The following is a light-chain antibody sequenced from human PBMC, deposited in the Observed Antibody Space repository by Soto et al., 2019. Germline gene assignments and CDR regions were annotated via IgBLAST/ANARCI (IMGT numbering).Light chain of an antibody. Sequence: PGERATLSCRASQSISRSLAWYQQKPGQAPRLLISDASTRATGIPARFSGSGSGTEFTLTISSLQSEDFALYYCHQYNSWPPGTFGQGTKVDIK. CDR3: HQYNSWPPGT. V-gene: IGKV3-15*01. J-gene: IGKJ2*01. CDR2: DAS. CDR1: QSISRS.